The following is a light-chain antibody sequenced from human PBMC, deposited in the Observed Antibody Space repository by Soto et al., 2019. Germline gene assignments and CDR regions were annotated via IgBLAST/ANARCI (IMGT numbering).Light chain of an antibody. V-gene: IGKV3-15*01. J-gene: IGKJ2*01. Sequence: EIVMPQSPATLSLSPGERATLSFRASQSVSSNVAWYQQIPGQTPRLLIYGASTRATGIPVRFSGSGSGTEFTLTISSLQSEDFAVYYCHQYDDGPYTFGQGTKVDIK. CDR2: GAS. CDR1: QSVSSN. CDR3: HQYDDGPYT.